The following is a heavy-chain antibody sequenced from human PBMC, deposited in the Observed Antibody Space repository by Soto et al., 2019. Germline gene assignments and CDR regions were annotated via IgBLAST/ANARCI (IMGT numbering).Heavy chain of an antibody. Sequence: GGSLRLSCAASGFTFSNAWMSWVRQAPGKGLEWVGRIKSKTDGGTTDYAAPVKGRFTISRDDSKNTLYLQMNSLRAEDTAVYYCAKDRSSGWPGGGYWGQGTLVTVSS. CDR1: GFTFSNAW. V-gene: IGHV3-15*01. D-gene: IGHD6-19*01. CDR2: IKSKTDGGTT. CDR3: AKDRSSGWPGGGY. J-gene: IGHJ4*02.